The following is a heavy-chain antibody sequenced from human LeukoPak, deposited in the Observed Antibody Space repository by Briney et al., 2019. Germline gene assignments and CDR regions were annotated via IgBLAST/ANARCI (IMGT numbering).Heavy chain of an antibody. CDR2: IHHTGGT. V-gene: IGHV4-4*02. J-gene: IGHJ4*02. CDR3: ARGRDY. Sequence: KPSETLSLTCAVSGGSINITNWWSWVRQPPGKGLEWIGGIHHTGGTNYNPSLKSRVTISLEKSKNQFSVKLSSVTAADTAVYYCARGRDYWGQGTLVTVSS. CDR1: GGSINITNW.